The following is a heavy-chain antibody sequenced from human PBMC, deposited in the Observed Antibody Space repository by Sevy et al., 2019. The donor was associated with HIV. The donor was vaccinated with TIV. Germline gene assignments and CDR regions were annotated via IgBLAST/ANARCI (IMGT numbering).Heavy chain of an antibody. CDR1: GGSISSSNW. CDR3: ARCSGYSSSWIDY. J-gene: IGHJ4*02. D-gene: IGHD6-13*01. CDR2: IYHSGST. V-gene: IGHV4-4*02. Sequence: ETLSLTCAVSGGSISSSNWWSWVRQPPGKGLEWIGEIYHSGSTNYNPSLKSRVTISVDKSKNQFSLKLSSVTAADTAVYYCARCSGYSSSWIDYWGQGTLVTVSS.